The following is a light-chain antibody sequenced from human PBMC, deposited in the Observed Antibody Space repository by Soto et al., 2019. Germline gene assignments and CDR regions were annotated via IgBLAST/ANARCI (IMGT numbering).Light chain of an antibody. CDR3: SSYTTSNTYV. Sequence: QSVLTQPASVSGSPGQSITCSCTGTSNDIGVYNYVSWYQQHPGKAPKLMIYEVNNRPSGVSNRFSGSKSGNTASLTISGLQAEDEADYYCSSYTTSNTYVFGTGTKVTVL. J-gene: IGLJ1*01. CDR1: SNDIGVYNY. CDR2: EVN. V-gene: IGLV2-14*01.